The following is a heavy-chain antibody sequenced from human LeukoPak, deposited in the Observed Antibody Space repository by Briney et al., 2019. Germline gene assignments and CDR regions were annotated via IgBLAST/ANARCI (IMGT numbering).Heavy chain of an antibody. Sequence: PSETLSLTCTVSSGSISSSDYYWGWIRQPPGEGLEWIGSIYYSGSTYYNPSLKSRVTISVDTSKNQFSLKLSSVTAADTAVYYCARSASGTFDIWGQGTMVTVSS. J-gene: IGHJ3*02. CDR2: IYYSGST. V-gene: IGHV4-39*01. CDR1: SGSISSSDYY. CDR3: ARSASGTFDI. D-gene: IGHD2-15*01.